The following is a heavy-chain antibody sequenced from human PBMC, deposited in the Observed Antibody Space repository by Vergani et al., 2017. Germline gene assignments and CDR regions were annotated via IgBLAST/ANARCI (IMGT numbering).Heavy chain of an antibody. D-gene: IGHD3-16*01. J-gene: IGHJ2*01. CDR2: IYNSGNG. CDR1: GDSIISRSYY. CDR3: ASGKYYSDSTSHFRGRYFDV. Sequence: QMQLQESGPGLVKASETLSLTCTVSGDSIISRSYYWGWIRQPPGKGLEGIGSIYNSGNGDSSSSLKSRVTISADTSKNQFSLRLTSVTAADTAVDYCASGKYYSDSTSHFRGRYFDVWGRGTLVTVPS. V-gene: IGHV4-39*01.